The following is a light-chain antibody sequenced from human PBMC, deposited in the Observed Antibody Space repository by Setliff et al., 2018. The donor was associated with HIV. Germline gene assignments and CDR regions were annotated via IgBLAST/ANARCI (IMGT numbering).Light chain of an antibody. Sequence: LAQPRSVSGSPGQSVTISCTGSSTDVGGYDYVSWYQQHPGKAPKLMIYDVTKRPSGIPDRFSGSKSDNTASLTISGLQAEDEADYYCCSYAGSYSFAVFGGGTKVTVL. CDR3: CSYAGSYSFAV. CDR1: STDVGGYDY. V-gene: IGLV2-11*01. J-gene: IGLJ3*02. CDR2: DVT.